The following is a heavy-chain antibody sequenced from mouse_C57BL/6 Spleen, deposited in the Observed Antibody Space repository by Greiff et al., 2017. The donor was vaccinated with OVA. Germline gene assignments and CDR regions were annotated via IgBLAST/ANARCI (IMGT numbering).Heavy chain of an antibody. D-gene: IGHD2-4*01. Sequence: VQLQQSGAELMKPGASVKLSCKATGYTFTGYWIEWVKQRPGHGLEWIGEIVPGSGSTNYNEKFKGKYTFTADTTSNTAYMQLSSLTTEDSDIYYCARFPYEYDEIYAMDYWGQGTSVTVSS. CDR1: GYTFTGYW. V-gene: IGHV1-9*01. CDR2: IVPGSGST. CDR3: ARFPYEYDEIYAMDY. J-gene: IGHJ4*01.